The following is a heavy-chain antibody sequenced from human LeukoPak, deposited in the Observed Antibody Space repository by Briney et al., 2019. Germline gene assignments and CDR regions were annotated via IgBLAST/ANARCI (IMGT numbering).Heavy chain of an antibody. Sequence: SETLSLTCSVSGGPISRHYWSWIRQPAGGGLEWIGRIYSTGSIFYNTSLKSRVTMSVDTSKNQFSLKLGSVTAADTAVYYCTRDRYSQGPPYYFESWGQGILVTVSS. J-gene: IGHJ4*02. CDR1: GGPISRHY. V-gene: IGHV4-4*07. D-gene: IGHD5-18*01. CDR3: TRDRYSQGPPYYFES. CDR2: IYSTGSI.